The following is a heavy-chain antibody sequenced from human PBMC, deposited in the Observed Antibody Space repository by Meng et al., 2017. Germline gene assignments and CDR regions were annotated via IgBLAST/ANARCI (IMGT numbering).Heavy chain of an antibody. D-gene: IGHD4-23*01. CDR3: ARGVGYGGNSLYFDY. CDR1: GGTFSSYA. V-gene: IGHV1-69*06. J-gene: IGHJ4*02. CDR2: IIPIFGTA. Sequence: QWQLVQLGAEGKKPGSSVKAPWKASGGTFSSYAISWVRQAPGQGLEWMGGIIPIFGTANYAQKFQGRVTITADKSTSTAYMELSSLRSEDTAVYYCARGVGYGGNSLYFDYWGQGTLVTVSS.